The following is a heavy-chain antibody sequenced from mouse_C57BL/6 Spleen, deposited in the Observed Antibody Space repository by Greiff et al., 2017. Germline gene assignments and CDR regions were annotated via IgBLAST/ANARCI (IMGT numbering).Heavy chain of an antibody. J-gene: IGHJ2*01. Sequence: VQLQESGPELVKPGASVKISCKASGYAFSSSWMNWVKQRPGKGLEWIGRIYPGDGDTNYNGKFKGKATLTADKSSSTAYMQLSSLTSEDSAVYFCERRVNYWGQGTTLTVSS. CDR1: GYAFSSSW. CDR2: IYPGDGDT. V-gene: IGHV1-82*01. D-gene: IGHD2-2*01. CDR3: ERRVNY.